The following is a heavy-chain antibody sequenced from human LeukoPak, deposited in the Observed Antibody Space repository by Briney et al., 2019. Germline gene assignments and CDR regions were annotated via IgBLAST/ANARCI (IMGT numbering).Heavy chain of an antibody. J-gene: IGHJ4*02. CDR3: ARDPGQRAPTFSDY. V-gene: IGHV1-2*02. CDR2: MSPNSGDT. Sequence: ASVKVSCKASGYTFTGYYVNWVRQAPGQGLEWMGWMSPNSGDTNYAPKFQGRVTMTRDTSISTAYMELTSLRSDDTAVYYCARDPGQRAPTFSDYWGQGTLVTVPS. CDR1: GYTFTGYY.